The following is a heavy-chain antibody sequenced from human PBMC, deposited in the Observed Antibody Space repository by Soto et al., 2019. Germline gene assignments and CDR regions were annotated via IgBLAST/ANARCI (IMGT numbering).Heavy chain of an antibody. Sequence: SETLSLTCTVSGGSISSGGYYWSWIRQHPGKGLEWIGYIYYSGSTYYNPSLKSRVTISVDTSKNQFSLKLSSVTAAATAVYYCARGGRHPPVMDFWGQGTTVTVSS. V-gene: IGHV4-31*03. CDR1: GGSISSGGYY. CDR3: ARGGRHPPVMDF. CDR2: IYYSGST. J-gene: IGHJ6*02.